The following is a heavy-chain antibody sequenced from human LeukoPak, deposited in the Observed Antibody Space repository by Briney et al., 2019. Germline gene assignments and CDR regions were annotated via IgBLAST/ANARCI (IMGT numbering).Heavy chain of an antibody. CDR3: AKDLRGAAARPDY. CDR1: GFTFSSYG. D-gene: IGHD6-6*01. J-gene: IGHJ4*02. Sequence: GGSLRPSCAASGFTFSSYGMHWVRQAPGKGLEWVAFIRYDGSNKYYADSVKGRITISRDNSKNTLYLQMNSLRAEDTAVYYCAKDLRGAAARPDYWGQGTLVTVSS. V-gene: IGHV3-30*02. CDR2: IRYDGSNK.